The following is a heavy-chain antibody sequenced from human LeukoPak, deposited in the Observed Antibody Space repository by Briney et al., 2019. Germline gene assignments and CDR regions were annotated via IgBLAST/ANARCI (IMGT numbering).Heavy chain of an antibody. J-gene: IGHJ1*01. Sequence: GASVKVSCQASGYTFTNYYIHWVRQAPGQGLEWMGIINPSGGSTSYAQKFQGRGTMTRHMSTSTVHMELSSLRSEDTAVYYSASPGGDYGVPKPPEYFHHWGQGTLVPVSS. CDR3: ASPGGDYGVPKPPEYFHH. V-gene: IGHV1-46*01. D-gene: IGHD4/OR15-4a*01. CDR1: GYTFTNYY. CDR2: INPSGGST.